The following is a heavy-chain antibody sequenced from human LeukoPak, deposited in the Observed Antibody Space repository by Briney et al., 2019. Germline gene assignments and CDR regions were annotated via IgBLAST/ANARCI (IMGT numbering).Heavy chain of an antibody. Sequence: SETLSLTCAVYGGSFSGYYWSWIRQPPGKGLEWIGEINHSGSTNYNPSLKSRVTMSVDTSKNQFSLKLSSVTAADTAVYYCARGHGGVQWLVDWFDPWGQGTLVTVSS. CDR2: INHSGST. D-gene: IGHD6-19*01. CDR3: ARGHGGVQWLVDWFDP. J-gene: IGHJ5*02. CDR1: GGSFSGYY. V-gene: IGHV4-34*01.